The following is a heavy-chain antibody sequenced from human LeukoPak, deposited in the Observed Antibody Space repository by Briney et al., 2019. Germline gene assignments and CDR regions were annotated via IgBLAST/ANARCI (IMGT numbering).Heavy chain of an antibody. Sequence: GGSLRLSCAASGFTFSSFAMSWVRQAPGKGLEWVSTFSGSGGSTYYADSVKGRFTISRDNAKNSLYLQMNSLRVKATAVYYCARDTNAIVVVPAAIVEYYYYYMDVWGKGTTVTVSS. CDR2: FSGSGGST. V-gene: IGHV3-23*01. CDR1: GFTFSSFA. D-gene: IGHD2-2*01. J-gene: IGHJ6*03. CDR3: ARDTNAIVVVPAAIVEYYYYYMDV.